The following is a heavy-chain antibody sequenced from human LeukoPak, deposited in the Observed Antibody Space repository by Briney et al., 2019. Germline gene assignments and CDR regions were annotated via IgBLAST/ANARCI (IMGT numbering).Heavy chain of an antibody. Sequence: GGSLRLSCAASGFTFSSYAMSWVRQAPGKGLEWVSAISGSGGSTYYADSVKGRFTISRDNSKNTRYLQMNSLRAEDTAVYYCAKVVVAATWYYYGMDVWGQGTTVTVSS. CDR1: GFTFSSYA. D-gene: IGHD2-15*01. V-gene: IGHV3-23*01. J-gene: IGHJ6*02. CDR3: AKVVVAATWYYYGMDV. CDR2: ISGSGGST.